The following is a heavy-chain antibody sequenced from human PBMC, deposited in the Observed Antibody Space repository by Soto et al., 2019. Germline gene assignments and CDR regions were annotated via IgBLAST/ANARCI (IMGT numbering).Heavy chain of an antibody. Sequence: SETLSLTCTVSGGSISSYYWSWIRQPPRKGLEWIGYIYYSGSTNYNPSLKSRVTISVDTSKNQFSLKLSSVTAADTAVCYCARWSSSGGFDYWGQGTLVTVSS. D-gene: IGHD6-6*01. CDR3: ARWSSSGGFDY. J-gene: IGHJ4*02. V-gene: IGHV4-59*01. CDR1: GGSISSYY. CDR2: IYYSGST.